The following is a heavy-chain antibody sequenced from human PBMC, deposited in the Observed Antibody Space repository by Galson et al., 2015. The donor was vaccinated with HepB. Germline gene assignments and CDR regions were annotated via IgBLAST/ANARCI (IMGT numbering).Heavy chain of an antibody. CDR2: ISGSGGST. V-gene: IGHV3-23*01. J-gene: IGHJ4*02. Sequence: SLRLSCAASGFTFSSYAMSWVRQAPGKGLEWVSSISGSGGSTYYADAVRGRFTISRDNSKNTLYLQMNSLSGEDTAVYYCAKVSAMEFRGVAAATSSSYFNYWGQGTLVTVSS. CDR3: AKVSAMEFRGVAAATSSSYFNY. D-gene: IGHD2-15*01. CDR1: GFTFSSYA.